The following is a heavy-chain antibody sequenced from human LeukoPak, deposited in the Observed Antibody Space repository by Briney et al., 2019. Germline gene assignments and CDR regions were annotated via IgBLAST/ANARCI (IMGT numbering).Heavy chain of an antibody. CDR2: IYYSGNT. V-gene: IGHV4-59*01. Sequence: SETLSLTCTVSGGSISFYYWGWIRQPPGKGLEWIGYIYYSGNTDYNPSLKSRVTMSVDTSRNQFSLRLTSVTAADTAVYYCAGVGPRRDGYNVGYWGQGTLVTVSS. D-gene: IGHD5-24*01. J-gene: IGHJ4*02. CDR1: GGSISFYY. CDR3: AGVGPRRDGYNVGY.